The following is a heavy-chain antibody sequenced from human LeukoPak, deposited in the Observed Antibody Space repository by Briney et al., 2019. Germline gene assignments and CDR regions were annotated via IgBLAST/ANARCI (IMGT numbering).Heavy chain of an antibody. CDR2: ISGSGGST. V-gene: IGHV3-23*01. CDR3: AKDPYCSSTSCYLLNWFDP. Sequence: GGSLRLSCAASGFTFSSYAMSWVRQAPGKGLEWVSAISGSGGSTYYADSVKGRFTISRDNSKNTLYLQMNSLRAEDTAVYYCAKDPYCSSTSCYLLNWFDPWGQGTLVTVSS. J-gene: IGHJ5*02. D-gene: IGHD2-2*01. CDR1: GFTFSSYA.